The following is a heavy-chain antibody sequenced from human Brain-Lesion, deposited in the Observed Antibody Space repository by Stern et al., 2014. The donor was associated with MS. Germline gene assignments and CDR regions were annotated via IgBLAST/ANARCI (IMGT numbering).Heavy chain of an antibody. CDR1: GFTFSNYG. CDR3: ARGERWFDS. J-gene: IGHJ5*01. V-gene: IGHV3-74*01. CDR2: DNNDGRRT. Sequence: VQLVQSGGGLVQPGGSLRLSCAASGFTFSNYGMHWVRQAPGKGLEWVSHDNNDGRRTSYADSVKGRFTMSRDNAKNTLYLQMNSLRVEDTAIYYCARGERWFDSWGQGTLVTVSS.